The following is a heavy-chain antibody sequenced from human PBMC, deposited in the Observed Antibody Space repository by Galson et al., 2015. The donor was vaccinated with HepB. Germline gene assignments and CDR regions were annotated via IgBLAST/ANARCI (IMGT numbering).Heavy chain of an antibody. D-gene: IGHD4-23*01. CDR2: IIPLLGIA. V-gene: IGHV1-69*10. CDR1: GSTFSSYT. J-gene: IGHJ4*02. CDR3: TRGEWELAGIDY. Sequence: SVKVSCRASGSTFSSYTMGWVRQAPGQGLEWMGGIIPLLGIAEYAQNFQDRVTITADKSTSTAYMELSSLRYEDTAMYYCTRGEWELAGIDYWGQGTLVTVSS.